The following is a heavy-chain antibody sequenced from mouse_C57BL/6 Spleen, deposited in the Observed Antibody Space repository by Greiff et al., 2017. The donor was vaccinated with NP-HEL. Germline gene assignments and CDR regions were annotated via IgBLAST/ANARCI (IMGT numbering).Heavy chain of an antibody. Sequence: QVQLQQPGAELVRPGSSVKLSCKASGYTFTSYWMDWVKQRPGQGLEWIGNIYPSDSETHYNQKFKDKATLTVDKSSSTAYMQLSSLTSEDSAVYYCAISVVASYYYAMDYWGQGTSVTVSS. V-gene: IGHV1-61*01. CDR2: IYPSDSET. CDR3: AISVVASYYYAMDY. CDR1: GYTFTSYW. D-gene: IGHD1-1*01. J-gene: IGHJ4*01.